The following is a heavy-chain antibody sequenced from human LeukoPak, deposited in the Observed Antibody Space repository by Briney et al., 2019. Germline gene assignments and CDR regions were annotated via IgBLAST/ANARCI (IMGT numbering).Heavy chain of an antibody. CDR2: INHSGSA. D-gene: IGHD6-13*01. CDR1: GGSFSGYY. J-gene: IGHJ1*01. CDR3: ARDIAAAGAEYFQH. V-gene: IGHV4-34*01. Sequence: SETLSLTCAVYGGSFSGYYWSWIRQPPGKGLEWIGEINHSGSANYNPSPKSRVTISVDTSKNQFSLKLSSVTAADTAVYYCARDIAAAGAEYFQHWGQGTLVTVSS.